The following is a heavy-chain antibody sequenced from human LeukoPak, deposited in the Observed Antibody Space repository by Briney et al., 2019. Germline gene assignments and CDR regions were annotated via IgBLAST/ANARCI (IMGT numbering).Heavy chain of an antibody. J-gene: IGHJ6*04. V-gene: IGHV4-4*02. Sequence: SETLSLTCAVSGGSISSSNWWSWVRQPPGKGLEWIGEIYHSGSTNYNPSLKSRVTISVDKSKNQFSLKLSSVTAADTAVYYCARLPMVRGVIITGMDVWGKGTTVTVSS. CDR3: ARLPMVRGVIITGMDV. CDR2: IYHSGST. CDR1: GGSISSSNW. D-gene: IGHD3-10*01.